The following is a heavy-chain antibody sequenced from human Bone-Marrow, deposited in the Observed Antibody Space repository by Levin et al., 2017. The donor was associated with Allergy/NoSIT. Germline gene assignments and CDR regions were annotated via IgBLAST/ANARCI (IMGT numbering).Heavy chain of an antibody. V-gene: IGHV1-69*13. D-gene: IGHD3-3*01. J-gene: IGHJ4*02. CDR3: ATTKNYEFWSGYWFSEY. CDR1: GDTLRSHS. CDR2: IIPMFNVP. Sequence: AASVKVSCKASGDTLRSHSLSWVRQAPGQGLEWMGGIIPMFNVPNYAQKFQGRVTITADESTSTAYMELSSLTSEDTAVYYCATTKNYEFWSGYWFSEYWGQGTLVTVSS.